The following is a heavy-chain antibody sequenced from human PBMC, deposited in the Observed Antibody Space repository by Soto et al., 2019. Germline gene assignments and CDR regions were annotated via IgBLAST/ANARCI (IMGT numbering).Heavy chain of an antibody. CDR1: GASINSYY. Sequence: QVQLQESGPGLVKPSETLSLTCTVSGASINSYYWSWIRQPPGKGLEWIGYIYYSGRTNYSPSLQSRVTISVATSSNRFSLKLSSVTAADTAVYYCAASLRYCSGGICYAWVFDSWGQGTLVTVSS. CDR3: AASLRYCSGGICYAWVFDS. V-gene: IGHV4-59*01. J-gene: IGHJ4*02. CDR2: IYYSGRT. D-gene: IGHD2-15*01.